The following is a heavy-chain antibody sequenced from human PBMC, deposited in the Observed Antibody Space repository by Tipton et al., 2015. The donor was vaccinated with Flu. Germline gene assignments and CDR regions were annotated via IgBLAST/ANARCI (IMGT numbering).Heavy chain of an antibody. J-gene: IGHJ4*02. CDR3: ARAIAAVDSY. CDR2: IKQDGSER. CDR1: GFTLSTYW. Sequence: GSLRLSCAASGFTLSTYWMSWVRQAPGKGLEWVANIKQDGSERYYVDSVKGRFTISRDNAKNSVFLQMDTLRAEDTAVYYCARAIAAVDSYWGQGTLVTVSA. D-gene: IGHD6-13*01. V-gene: IGHV3-7*03.